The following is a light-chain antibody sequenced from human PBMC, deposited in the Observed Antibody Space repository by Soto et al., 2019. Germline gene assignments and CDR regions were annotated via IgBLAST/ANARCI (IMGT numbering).Light chain of an antibody. J-gene: IGKJ1*01. V-gene: IGKV3-15*01. CDR1: QSVSSN. CDR3: QQYNNWPTWT. Sequence: EIVMTQSPATLSVSPGESTPSSWTASQSVSSNLAWYQQKPGQAPRLIIYGASTRATGIPARFSGSGSGTEFTLTISSLQSEDLAFYYCQQYNNWPTWTFGQGTKVDIK. CDR2: GAS.